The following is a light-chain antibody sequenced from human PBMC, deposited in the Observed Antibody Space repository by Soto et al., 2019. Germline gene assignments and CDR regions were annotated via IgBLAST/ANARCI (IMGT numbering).Light chain of an antibody. V-gene: IGKV3-11*01. CDR2: DTS. CDR1: QSVSNY. CDR3: QQRSNWPPALT. J-gene: IGKJ4*01. Sequence: EVVLTQSPATLSLSPGERATLSCWASQSVSNYLAWYQQKPGQAPRLLIYDTSNRAPGIPARFSGSGSGTDFPLTISSLEPEDFAVYYCQQRSNWPPALTFGGGTKVEMK.